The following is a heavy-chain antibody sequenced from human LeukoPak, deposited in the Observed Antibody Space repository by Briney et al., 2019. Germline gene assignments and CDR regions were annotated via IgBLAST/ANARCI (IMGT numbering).Heavy chain of an antibody. CDR3: ARDNVDTAMVTIHYYYYMDV. CDR2: ISGSGGST. D-gene: IGHD5-18*01. J-gene: IGHJ6*03. CDR1: GFTFSSYG. V-gene: IGHV3-23*01. Sequence: PGRSLRLSCAASGFTFSSYGMSWVRQAPGKGLEWVSAISGSGGSTYYADSVKGRFTISRDNSKNTLYLQMNSLRAEDTAVYYCARDNVDTAMVTIHYYYYMDVWGKGTTVTISS.